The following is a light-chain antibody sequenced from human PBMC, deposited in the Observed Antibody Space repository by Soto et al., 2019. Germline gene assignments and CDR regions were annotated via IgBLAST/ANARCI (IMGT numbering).Light chain of an antibody. CDR1: QSVSSY. J-gene: IGKJ1*01. CDR3: QQRSKLPQR. CDR2: DAS. V-gene: IGKV3-11*01. Sequence: VLTQTPGTLSLSPGERATLSCRASQSVSSYLAWYQQKPGQAPRLLIYDASNRATGIPARFSGSGSGTDFTLTIISLEPEDFAVYYCQQRSKLPQRFGQGTKVDIK.